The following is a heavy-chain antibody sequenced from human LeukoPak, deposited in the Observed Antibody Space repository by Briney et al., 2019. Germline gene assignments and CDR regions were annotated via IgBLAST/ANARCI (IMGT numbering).Heavy chain of an antibody. Sequence: GGSLRLSCAASGSTFSGYYMTWIRQAPGKGLEWVSYISSSGSNTYYADSVKGRFTVSRDNAKSSLFLQMNSLRADDTAEYYWARAGYTSTFDSWGPGTLVTVSS. CDR3: ARAGYTSTFDS. D-gene: IGHD6-19*01. CDR2: ISSSGSNT. V-gene: IGHV3-11*01. CDR1: GSTFSGYY. J-gene: IGHJ4*02.